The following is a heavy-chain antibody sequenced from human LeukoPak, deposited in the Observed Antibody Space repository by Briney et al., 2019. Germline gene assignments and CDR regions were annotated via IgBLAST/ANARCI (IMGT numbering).Heavy chain of an antibody. D-gene: IGHD3-22*01. J-gene: IGHJ4*02. CDR1: GFTFSSYS. V-gene: IGHV3-21*01. CDR3: ARDPHYYDSSGYYGIFDY. Sequence: GGSLRLSRAASGFTFSSYSMNWVRQAPGKGLEWVSSISSSSSYIYYADSVKGRFTISRDNAKNSLYLQMNSLRAEDTAVYYCARDPHYYDSSGYYGIFDYWGQGTLVTVSS. CDR2: ISSSSSYI.